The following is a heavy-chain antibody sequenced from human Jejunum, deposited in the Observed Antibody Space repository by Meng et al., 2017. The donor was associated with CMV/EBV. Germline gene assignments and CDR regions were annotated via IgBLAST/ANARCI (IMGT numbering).Heavy chain of an antibody. J-gene: IGHJ4*02. CDR2: ISNKLNAFPT. CDR3: ARDSMKGGGFDQ. CDR1: GLPFGDPH. Sequence: FGLPFGDPHMDCFRLPPGKGLEWFGRISNKLNAFPTQYAASVKGRFTISRDDSRSALYLQMNSLKSEDTAVYFCARDSMKGGGFDQWGQGTLVTVSS. V-gene: IGHV3-72*01. D-gene: IGHD3-10*01.